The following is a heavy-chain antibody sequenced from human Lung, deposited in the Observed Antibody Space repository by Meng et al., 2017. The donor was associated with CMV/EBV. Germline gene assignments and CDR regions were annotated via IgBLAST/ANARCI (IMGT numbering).Heavy chain of an antibody. V-gene: IGHV3-15*01. Sequence: GGSLRLSCAASGFTFSSYAMSWVRQAPGKGLEWVGRIKSKTDGGTTDYAAPVKGRFTMSRDDLRNTLYLQMNSLKTDDTGVYYCTTGRRFDYWGQGTLVTGSS. CDR1: GFTFSSYA. CDR3: TTGRRFDY. J-gene: IGHJ4*02. CDR2: IKSKTDGGTT.